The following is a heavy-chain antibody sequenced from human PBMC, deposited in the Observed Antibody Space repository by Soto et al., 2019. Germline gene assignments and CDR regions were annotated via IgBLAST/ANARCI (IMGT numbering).Heavy chain of an antibody. V-gene: IGHV1-18*01. CDR1: GYTFTSYG. J-gene: IGHJ6*02. Sequence: ASVKVSCKASGYTFTSYGISWVRQAPGQGLEWMGWISAYNGNTNYTQKLQGRVTMTTDTSTSTAYMELRSLRSDDTAVYYCAREGIVGATTSYYYYGMDVWGQGTTVTVSS. CDR2: ISAYNGNT. D-gene: IGHD1-26*01. CDR3: AREGIVGATTSYYYYGMDV.